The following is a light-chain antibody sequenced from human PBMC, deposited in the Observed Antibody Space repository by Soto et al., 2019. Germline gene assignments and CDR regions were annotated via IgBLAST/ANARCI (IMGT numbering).Light chain of an antibody. J-gene: IGLJ1*01. CDR3: PSYDSSLSGRV. CDR2: GNS. Sequence: QSVLTQPPSVSGAPGQRVTTSCTGSSSNIGAGYDVHWYQQLPGTAPKLLIYGNSNRPSGVPDRFSGSKSGTSASLAITGLQAEDESDYYCPSYDSSLSGRVFGTGTKVTVL. CDR1: SSNIGAGYD. V-gene: IGLV1-40*01.